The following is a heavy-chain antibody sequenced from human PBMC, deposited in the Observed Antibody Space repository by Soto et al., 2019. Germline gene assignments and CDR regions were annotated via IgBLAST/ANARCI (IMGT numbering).Heavy chain of an antibody. CDR2: INPNSGGT. J-gene: IGHJ6*02. Sequence: QVQLVQSGAEVKKPGASVKVSCKASGYTFTGYYMHWVRQAPGQGLEWMGWINPNSGGTNYAQKFQSWVTMTRDTSISTVYMELSRLRSDDTAVYYCARGYCSGGSCYSSYYYYGMDVWGQGTTVTVSS. V-gene: IGHV1-2*04. CDR3: ARGYCSGGSCYSSYYYYGMDV. D-gene: IGHD2-15*01. CDR1: GYTFTGYY.